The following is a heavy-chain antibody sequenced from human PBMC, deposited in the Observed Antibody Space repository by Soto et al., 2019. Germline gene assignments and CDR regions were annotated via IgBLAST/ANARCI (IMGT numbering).Heavy chain of an antibody. CDR1: GGSISSYY. J-gene: IGHJ4*02. Sequence: PSETLSLTCTVSGGSISSYYWSWIRQPPGKGLEWIGYIYYSGSTNYNPSLKSRVTISVDTSKNQFSLKLSSVTAADTAVYYCARGTVGGSYGQIDYWGQGTLVTVSS. CDR3: ARGTVGGSYGQIDY. CDR2: IYYSGST. D-gene: IGHD1-26*01. V-gene: IGHV4-59*01.